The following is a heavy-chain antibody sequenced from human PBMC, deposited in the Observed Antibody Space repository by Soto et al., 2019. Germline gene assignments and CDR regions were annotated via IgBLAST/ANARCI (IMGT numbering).Heavy chain of an antibody. CDR3: ARARSSTMIVVTNHWYFDL. V-gene: IGHV3-53*01. J-gene: IGHJ2*01. CDR1: GLTVSANY. D-gene: IGHD3-22*01. Sequence: GGSLSLSCAASGLTVSANYMNWVRQAPGKGLEWVSLLYSGGTAYYADSVRGRFTISRDNSKNTLYLQMNSLRVEDTAVYFCARARSSTMIVVTNHWYFDLWGRGTLVTVSS. CDR2: LYSGGTA.